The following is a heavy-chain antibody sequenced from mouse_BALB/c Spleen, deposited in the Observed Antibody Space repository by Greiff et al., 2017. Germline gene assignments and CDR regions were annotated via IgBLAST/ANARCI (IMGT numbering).Heavy chain of an antibody. V-gene: IGHV2-6-2*01. CDR3: ARNGDYDYDEDAMDY. CDR1: GFSLTSYG. J-gene: IGHJ4*01. D-gene: IGHD2-4*01. Sequence: VKLMESGPDLVAPSQSLSITCTVSGFSLTSYGVHWVRQPPGKGLEWLVVIWSDGSTTYNSALKSRLSISKDNSKSQVFFKMNSLQANDTAIYYCARNGDYDYDEDAMDYWGQGTSVTVSS. CDR2: IWSDGST.